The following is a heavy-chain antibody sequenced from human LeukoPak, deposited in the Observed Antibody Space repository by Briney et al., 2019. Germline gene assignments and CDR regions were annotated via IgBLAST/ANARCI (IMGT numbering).Heavy chain of an antibody. V-gene: IGHV3-7*03. CDR1: GFTFSSSW. CDR2: IKQDGSEK. CDR3: AKYGGVVVPAARGSDAFDI. J-gene: IGHJ3*02. D-gene: IGHD2-2*01. Sequence: GGSLRVSCAASGFTFSSSWICWVRQAPGSALEWMANIKQDGSEKYYVDSVKGRFTTSRDNSKNTLYLQMNSLRAEDTAVYYCAKYGGVVVPAARGSDAFDIWGQGTMVTVSS.